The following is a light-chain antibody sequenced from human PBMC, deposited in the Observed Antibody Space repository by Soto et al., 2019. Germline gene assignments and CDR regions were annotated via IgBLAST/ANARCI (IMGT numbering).Light chain of an antibody. CDR3: HQYFRSPIT. CDR1: QSLLHSDGKTY. Sequence: DIVMTQTPLSLSVTPGQPASISCKSSQSLLHSDGKTYLYWYQQKPGQPPKLLIYWATTRESGVPDRFSGSGSGTDFTLTVSGLQAEDVAIYYCHQYFRSPITFGGGTKVDIK. CDR2: WAT. V-gene: IGKV2D-29*01. J-gene: IGKJ4*01.